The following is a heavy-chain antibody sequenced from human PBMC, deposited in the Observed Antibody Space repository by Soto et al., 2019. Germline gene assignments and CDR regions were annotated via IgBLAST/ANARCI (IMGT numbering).Heavy chain of an antibody. D-gene: IGHD3-22*01. J-gene: IGHJ4*02. CDR1: GYTLTELS. CDR3: ARSLYYYDSSGYYPY. Sequence: ASVKVSCKVSGYTLTELSMHWVRQAPGKGLEWMGGFDPEDGETIYAQKFQGRVTITADESTSTAYMELSSLRSEDTAVYYCARSLYYYDSSGYYPYWGQGTLVTVSS. CDR2: FDPEDGET. V-gene: IGHV1-24*01.